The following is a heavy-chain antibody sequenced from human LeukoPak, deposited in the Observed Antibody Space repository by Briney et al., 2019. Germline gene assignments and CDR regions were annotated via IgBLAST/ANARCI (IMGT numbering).Heavy chain of an antibody. J-gene: IGHJ3*02. V-gene: IGHV4-34*01. D-gene: IGHD5-24*01. CDR2: INHSGST. CDR3: ARRGRRRDGYNYRAFDI. CDR1: GGSFSGYY. Sequence: SETLSLTCAVYGGSFSGYYWSWIRQPPGKGLEWIGEINHSGSTNYNPSLKSRVTISVDTSKNQFSLKLSSVTAADTAVYYCARRGRRRDGYNYRAFDIWGQGTMVTVSS.